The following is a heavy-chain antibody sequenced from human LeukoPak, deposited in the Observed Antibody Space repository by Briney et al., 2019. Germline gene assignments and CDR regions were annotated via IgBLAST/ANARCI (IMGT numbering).Heavy chain of an antibody. CDR3: ARVPDFWSGYFDY. CDR1: GGTFSSYA. D-gene: IGHD3-3*01. J-gene: IGHJ4*02. CDR2: IIPIFGTA. Sequence: SVKVSCKASGGTFSSYAISWVRQAPGQGLEWMGGIIPIFGTANYAQKFQGRVTITTDESTSTAYMELSSLRSEDTAVYYCARVPDFWSGYFDYWGQGTLVTVSS. V-gene: IGHV1-69*05.